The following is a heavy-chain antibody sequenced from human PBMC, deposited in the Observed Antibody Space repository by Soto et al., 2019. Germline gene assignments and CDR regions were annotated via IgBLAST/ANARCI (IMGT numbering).Heavy chain of an antibody. CDR2: SRNRVNSHTT. J-gene: IGHJ6*01. Sequence: EVQLVESGGGLVQPGGSLRLSCAASGFTFSDHYMDWVRQAPGKGLEWVARSRNRVNSHTTEYAASVKGRFTISRDESMSSLYMQMTSLEIEDTAVYYCTRGLLGGAPSYTFHGMDVWGQGTTVTVSS. D-gene: IGHD1-26*01. CDR1: GFTFSDHY. V-gene: IGHV3-72*01. CDR3: TRGLLGGAPSYTFHGMDV.